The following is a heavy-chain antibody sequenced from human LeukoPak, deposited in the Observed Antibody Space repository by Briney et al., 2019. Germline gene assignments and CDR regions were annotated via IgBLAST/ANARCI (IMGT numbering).Heavy chain of an antibody. J-gene: IGHJ5*02. Sequence: SETLSLTCAVYGWSFNDYYWNWIRQPPGKGLEWIGEINARGDTNYNPSLKSRVTISVDTSKSQFSLSLTSIIAADTAFYYCARGQVPAARGYNWFDPWGQGTLVTVSS. CDR3: ARGQVPAARGYNWFDP. CDR2: INARGDT. CDR1: GWSFNDYY. D-gene: IGHD2-2*01. V-gene: IGHV4-34*01.